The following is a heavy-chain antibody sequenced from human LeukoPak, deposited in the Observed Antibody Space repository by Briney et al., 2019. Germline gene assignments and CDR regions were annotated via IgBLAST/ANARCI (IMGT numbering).Heavy chain of an antibody. D-gene: IGHD3-22*01. CDR1: GGSFSGYY. Sequence: SETLSLTYAVYGGSFSGYYWSWIRQTAGKGLEWIGRIYTSGSTDYNPSLKSRVTMSVDTSKNQFSLKLSSVTAADTAVYYCARYDSTGLDYWGQGTLVTVSS. V-gene: IGHV4-59*10. CDR2: IYTSGST. CDR3: ARYDSTGLDY. J-gene: IGHJ4*02.